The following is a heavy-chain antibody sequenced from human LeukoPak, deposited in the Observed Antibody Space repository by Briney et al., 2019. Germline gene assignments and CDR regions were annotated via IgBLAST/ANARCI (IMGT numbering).Heavy chain of an antibody. Sequence: GESLKISCKGSGYSFTHYWIGWVRQMPGKGLECMGIIYPGDSDTRYSPSFQGQVTISVDTSINTAYLQWISLKASDTAMYYCARHPIAAGGAYNWFDPWGQGTLVTVSS. V-gene: IGHV5-51*01. D-gene: IGHD6-13*01. CDR1: GYSFTHYW. CDR2: IYPGDSDT. CDR3: ARHPIAAGGAYNWFDP. J-gene: IGHJ5*02.